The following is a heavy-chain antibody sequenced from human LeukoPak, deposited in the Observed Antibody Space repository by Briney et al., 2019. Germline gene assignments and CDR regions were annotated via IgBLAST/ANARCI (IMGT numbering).Heavy chain of an antibody. J-gene: IGHJ4*02. D-gene: IGHD3-3*01. Sequence: TGGSLRLSCAASGFTFSSYAMSWVRQAPGKGLEWVSAISGSGGSTYYADSVKGRFTISRDNSKNTLYLQMNSLRAEDTAVYYCAKIDYDFWGGYYESQDYWGQGTLVTVSS. CDR2: ISGSGGST. CDR3: AKIDYDFWGGYYESQDY. V-gene: IGHV3-23*01. CDR1: GFTFSSYA.